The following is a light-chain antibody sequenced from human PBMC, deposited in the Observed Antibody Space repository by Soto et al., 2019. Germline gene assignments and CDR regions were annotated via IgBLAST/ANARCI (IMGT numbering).Light chain of an antibody. CDR1: HSISSW. CDR3: QEYNSYSRT. Sequence: IHITHSPSTLSSSVLYIVTMTCRASHSISSWLAWYQQKPGKAPKLLIYKASSLESGVPSRFSGSGSGTEFTLTISSLQADDFATYYCQEYNSYSRTFGEGTKVDIK. J-gene: IGKJ1*01. V-gene: IGKV1-5*03. CDR2: KAS.